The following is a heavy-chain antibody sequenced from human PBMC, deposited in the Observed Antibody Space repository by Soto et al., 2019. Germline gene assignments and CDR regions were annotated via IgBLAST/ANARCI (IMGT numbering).Heavy chain of an antibody. CDR1: GGSISSYY. D-gene: IGHD4-17*01. CDR3: ARDLSYGDYVIYDY. CDR2: IYYSGST. Sequence: SETLSLTCTVSGGSISSYYWSWIRQPPGKGLEWIGYIYYSGSTNYNPSLKSRVTISVDTSKNQFSLKLSSVTAADTAVYYCARDLSYGDYVIYDYWGQGTLVTVSS. V-gene: IGHV4-59*01. J-gene: IGHJ4*02.